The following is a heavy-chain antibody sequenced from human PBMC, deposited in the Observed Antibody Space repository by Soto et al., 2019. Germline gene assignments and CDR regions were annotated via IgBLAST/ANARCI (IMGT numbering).Heavy chain of an antibody. V-gene: IGHV4-59*08. CDR2: IYYSGTTT. D-gene: IGHD1-26*01. CDR1: GGSISSYY. CDR3: ARLGGSYAVPHFDY. J-gene: IGHJ4*02. Sequence: SETLSLTCTVSGGSISSYYWSWIRQPPGKGLEWMGYIYYSGTTTNYNPSLKSRVTLSVDTSKNQFSLKLSSVAAADTAVYYCARLGGSYAVPHFDYWGQGTLVTVS.